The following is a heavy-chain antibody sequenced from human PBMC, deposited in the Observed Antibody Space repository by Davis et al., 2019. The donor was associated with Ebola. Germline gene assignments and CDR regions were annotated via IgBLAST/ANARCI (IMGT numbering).Heavy chain of an antibody. V-gene: IGHV3-21*01. Sequence: GESLKISCAASGFTFSSMNWVRQAPGKGLEWVSSISSSSSYIYYADSVKGRFTISRDNAKNSLYLQMNSLRAEDTAVYYCARDLGGEQQQDGDYWGQGTLVTVSS. CDR2: ISSSSSYI. CDR1: GFTFSS. CDR3: ARDLGGEQQQDGDY. J-gene: IGHJ4*02. D-gene: IGHD6-13*01.